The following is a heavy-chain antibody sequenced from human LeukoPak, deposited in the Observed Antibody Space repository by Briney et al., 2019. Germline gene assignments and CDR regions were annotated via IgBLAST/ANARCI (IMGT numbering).Heavy chain of an antibody. CDR2: INPNSGGT. V-gene: IGHV1-2*06. J-gene: IGHJ6*03. CDR1: GYTFTGYY. Sequence: ASVKVSCKASGYTFTGYYMHWVRQAPGQGLEWMGRINPNSGGTNYAQKFQGRVTTTRDTSISTAYMELSRLRPEDTAVYYCARSSGEMATIDYYYYMDVWGIGTTVTVSS. D-gene: IGHD5-24*01. CDR3: ARSSGEMATIDYYYYMDV.